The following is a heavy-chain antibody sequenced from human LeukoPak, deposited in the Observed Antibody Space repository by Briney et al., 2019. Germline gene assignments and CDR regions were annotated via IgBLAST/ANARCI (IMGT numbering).Heavy chain of an antibody. CDR2: IYHSGST. CDR1: GGSISSGGYY. J-gene: IGHJ6*03. Sequence: SETLSLTCTVSGGSISSGGYYWSWIRQPPGKGLEWIGYIYHSGSTYYNPSLKSRVTISVDRSKNQFSLKLSSVTAADTAVYYCARGIAAAGANYYYYYMDVWGKGTTVTVSS. CDR3: ARGIAAAGANYYYYYMDV. D-gene: IGHD6-13*01. V-gene: IGHV4-30-2*01.